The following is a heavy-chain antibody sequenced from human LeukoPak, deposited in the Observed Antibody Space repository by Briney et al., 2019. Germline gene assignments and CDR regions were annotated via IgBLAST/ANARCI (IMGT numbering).Heavy chain of an antibody. CDR2: INQPGST. J-gene: IGHJ6*02. CDR1: GGSISSGGYY. CDR3: AREIDDYYGVDV. Sequence: SETLSLTCTVSGGSISSGGYYWSWIRQPPGKGLEWIGEINQPGSTNYNPSLKSRVTLSVDRSKNQFSLKVRSVTAADTAVYYCAREIDDYYGVDVWGQGTTVTISS. V-gene: IGHV4-39*07.